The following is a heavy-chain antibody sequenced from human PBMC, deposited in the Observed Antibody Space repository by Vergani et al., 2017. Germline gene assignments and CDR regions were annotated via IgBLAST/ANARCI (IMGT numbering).Heavy chain of an antibody. V-gene: IGHV3-30-3*01. CDR2: ISYDGSNK. D-gene: IGHD6-13*01. CDR3: AREWIAAAGTGAYFDY. Sequence: VQLLESGGGLVQPGRSLRLSCAASGFTFSSYAMHWVRQAPGKGLEWVAVISYDGSNKYYADSVKGRFTISRDNSKNTLYLQMNSLRAEDTAVYYCAREWIAAAGTGAYFDYWGQGTLVTVSS. J-gene: IGHJ4*02. CDR1: GFTFSSYA.